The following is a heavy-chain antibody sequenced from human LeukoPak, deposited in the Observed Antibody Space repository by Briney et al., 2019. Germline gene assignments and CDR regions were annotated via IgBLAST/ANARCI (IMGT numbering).Heavy chain of an antibody. CDR2: IKSKTDGGTT. D-gene: IGHD5-18*01. CDR1: GFTFSNAW. V-gene: IGHV3-15*01. Sequence: GGSLRLSCAASGFTFSNAWMSWVRQAPGKGLEWVGRIKSKTDGGTTDYAAPVKGRFTISRDDSKNTLYLQMNSLKTEDTAVYYCTTLGPGYSYGYYYYYYMDVWGKGTTVTISS. CDR3: TTLGPGYSYGYYYYYYMDV. J-gene: IGHJ6*03.